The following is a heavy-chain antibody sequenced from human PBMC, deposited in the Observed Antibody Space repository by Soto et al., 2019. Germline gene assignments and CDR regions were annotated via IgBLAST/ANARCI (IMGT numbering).Heavy chain of an antibody. D-gene: IGHD6-13*01. J-gene: IGHJ4*02. CDR3: AILTGADPGVYS. CDR1: GFTFNNYG. CDR2: ISGSGST. Sequence: GGSLRLSCAASGFTFNNYGINWVRQAPGKGLEWVSGISGSGSTHYADSMKGRFTISRDNSKNMMYLQMNSLRAEDTALYFCAILTGADPGVYSWGQGTLVTVSS. V-gene: IGHV3-23*01.